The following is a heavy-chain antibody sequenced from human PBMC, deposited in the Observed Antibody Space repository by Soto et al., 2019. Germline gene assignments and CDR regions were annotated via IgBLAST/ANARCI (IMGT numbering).Heavy chain of an antibody. V-gene: IGHV3-30*18. CDR2: ISYDGSNK. J-gene: IGHJ6*02. CDR3: AKDGGATPPGGGNYYYYGMDV. CDR1: GFTFSSYG. D-gene: IGHD2-15*01. Sequence: QVQLVESGGGVVQPGRSLRLSCAASGFTFSSYGMHWVRQAPGKGLEWVAVISYDGSNKYYADSVKGRFTISRDNSKKPLYLQMNRLGAEGTAVFYCAKDGGATPPGGGNYYYYGMDVWGQGTTVTVSS.